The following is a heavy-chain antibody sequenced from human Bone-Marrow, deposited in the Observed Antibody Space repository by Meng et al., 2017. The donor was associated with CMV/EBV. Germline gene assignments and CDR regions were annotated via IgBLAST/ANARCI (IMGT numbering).Heavy chain of an antibody. V-gene: IGHV4-39*07. D-gene: IGHD3-16*02. CDR2: IYYSGST. J-gene: IGHJ6*04. CDR3: AREDGEYYDYVWGSYPYYYGIVV. CDR1: GGSISSSSYY. Sequence: SETLSLTCTVSGGSISSSSYYWGWIRQPPGKGLEWIGSIYYSGSTYYNPSLKSRVTISVDTSKNQFSLKLSSVTAADTAVYYCAREDGEYYDYVWGSYPYYYGIVVWGEGTTVPSPQ.